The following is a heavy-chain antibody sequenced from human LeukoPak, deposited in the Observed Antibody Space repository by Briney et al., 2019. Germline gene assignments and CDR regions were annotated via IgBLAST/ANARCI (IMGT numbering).Heavy chain of an antibody. Sequence: GASVRLSCTASGYTFSSYNINWVRQAPGQGLEWIAWISGYNGNTNYAQSVKGRFTMTTDTSTSTAYMELRSLGSDDTAVYYCARDRIGRYSSGWHAFDIWGQGTMVTVSS. J-gene: IGHJ3*02. CDR2: ISGYNGNT. D-gene: IGHD6-19*01. CDR3: ARDRIGRYSSGWHAFDI. CDR1: GYTFSSYN. V-gene: IGHV1-18*04.